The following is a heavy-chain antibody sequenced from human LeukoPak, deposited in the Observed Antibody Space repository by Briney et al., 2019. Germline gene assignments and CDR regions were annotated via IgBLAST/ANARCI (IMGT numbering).Heavy chain of an antibody. V-gene: IGHV3-7*01. Sequence: GGSLRLSCAASGFTFNSYWMNWVRQAPGKGLEWVARINQDGGEKYYADSVKGRFTISRDNAKNSLYLQMNSLRAEDTAVYFCALVTDWGQGTLVTVSS. D-gene: IGHD2-21*02. J-gene: IGHJ4*02. CDR2: INQDGGEK. CDR1: GFTFNSYW. CDR3: ALVTD.